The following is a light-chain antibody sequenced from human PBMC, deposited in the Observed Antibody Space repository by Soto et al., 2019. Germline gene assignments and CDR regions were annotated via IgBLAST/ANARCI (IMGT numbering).Light chain of an antibody. V-gene: IGKV1-5*01. CDR2: DAS. CDR3: QHYNSYST. CDR1: QSISRW. Sequence: DIQMTQSPSTLSASVGDRVNITCRASQSISRWLAWYQQKPGKAPKLLLYDASTLQSGVPSRFSGSGSGTEFSLIISRLRPDDFATYFCQHYNSYSTFGQGTKVDIK. J-gene: IGKJ1*01.